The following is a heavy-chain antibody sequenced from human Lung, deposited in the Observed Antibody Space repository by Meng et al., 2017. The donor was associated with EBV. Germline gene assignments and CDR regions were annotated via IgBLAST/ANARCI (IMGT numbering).Heavy chain of an antibody. V-gene: IGHV6-1*01. J-gene: IGHJ4*02. CDR1: GDSVSSNSAA. D-gene: IGHD6-25*01. CDR3: ARATSGFES. Sequence: VQLEHSGPGLVXXXXXLSLTCDIPGDSVSSNSAAWNWIRQSPLRGLEWLGRTYYMSKWYNDYAVSVKSRISINPDTTKNQFSLQLNSVTPEDTAVYYCARATSGFESWGQGTLVTVSS. CDR2: TYYMSKWYN.